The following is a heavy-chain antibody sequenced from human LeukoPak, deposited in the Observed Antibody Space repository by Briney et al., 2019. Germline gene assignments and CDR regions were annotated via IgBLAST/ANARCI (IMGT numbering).Heavy chain of an antibody. D-gene: IGHD1-26*01. CDR2: IIPIFGTA. CDR3: ARDASYVYLFDH. V-gene: IGHV1-69*13. Sequence: GASVKLSCKASGGTFSSYAISWVRQAPGQGLEWMGGIIPIFGTANYAQKFQGRVTITADESTSTAYMELSSLRAEDTAVYYCARDASYVYLFDHWGGGTGVSVPS. J-gene: IGHJ4*02. CDR1: GGTFSSYA.